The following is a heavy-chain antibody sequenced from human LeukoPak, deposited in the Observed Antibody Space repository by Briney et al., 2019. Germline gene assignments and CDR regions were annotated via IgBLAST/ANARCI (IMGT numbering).Heavy chain of an antibody. D-gene: IGHD4-17*01. J-gene: IGHJ3*02. V-gene: IGHV4-34*01. Sequence: SETLSLTCAVYGGSFSGYYWSWIRQPPRKGLEWNGEINHSGSTNYNPSLTSRVTISVDTSKNQFSLKLSSVTAADTAVYYCARGSDYGEAPDIWGQGTMVTVSS. CDR1: GGSFSGYY. CDR3: ARGSDYGEAPDI. CDR2: INHSGST.